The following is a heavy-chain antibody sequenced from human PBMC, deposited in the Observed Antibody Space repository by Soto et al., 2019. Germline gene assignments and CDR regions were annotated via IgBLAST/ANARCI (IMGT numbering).Heavy chain of an antibody. CDR2: IYYSGST. CDR3: ARGRGYSYGHNFDY. D-gene: IGHD5-18*01. J-gene: IGHJ4*02. CDR1: GGSISISDYY. Sequence: SETLSLTCTVSGGSISISDYYWTWLRQPPGKGLEWIGYIYYSGSTYYNPSLKSRVTISVDTSKNQFSLKLSSVTAADTAVYYCARGRGYSYGHNFDYWGQGTLVTVSS. V-gene: IGHV4-30-4*01.